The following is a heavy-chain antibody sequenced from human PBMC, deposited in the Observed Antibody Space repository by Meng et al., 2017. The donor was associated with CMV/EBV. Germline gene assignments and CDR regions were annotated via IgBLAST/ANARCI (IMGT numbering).Heavy chain of an antibody. CDR2: MNPNSGNT. Sequence: ASVKVSCKASGYTFTSYDINWVRQATGQGLEWMGWMNPNSGNTGYAQKFQGRVTITRNTSISTAYMELSSLRSEDTAVYYCARVEMATSIRDHYGMDVWGQGTTVTVSS. V-gene: IGHV1-8*03. D-gene: IGHD5-24*01. CDR3: ARVEMATSIRDHYGMDV. CDR1: GYTFTSYD. J-gene: IGHJ6*02.